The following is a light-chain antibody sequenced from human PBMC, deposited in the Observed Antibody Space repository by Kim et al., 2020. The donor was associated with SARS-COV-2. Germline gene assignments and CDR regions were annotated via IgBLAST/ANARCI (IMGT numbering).Light chain of an antibody. CDR3: SSYTSSSIPYV. CDR2: DVT. Sequence: SIAISCTGTSSDVGGYNFVSWYQQHPGKAPQLMIYDVTNRPSGVSNRFSGSKSGNTASLTISGLQAEDEADYYCSSYTSSSIPYVFGTGTKVTVL. J-gene: IGLJ1*01. CDR1: SSDVGGYNF. V-gene: IGLV2-14*03.